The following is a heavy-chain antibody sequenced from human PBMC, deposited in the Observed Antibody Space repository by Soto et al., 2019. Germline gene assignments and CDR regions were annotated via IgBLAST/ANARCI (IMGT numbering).Heavy chain of an antibody. CDR2: ISAYNGNT. V-gene: IGHV1-18*01. J-gene: IGHJ3*02. CDR1: GYTFTSYG. CDR3: ASDCYDFPNLGIDI. D-gene: IGHD3-3*01. Sequence: QVQLVQSGAEVKKPGASVKVSCKASGYTFTSYGISWVRQAPGQGLEWMGWISAYNGNTNYAQKLQGRVTMTTDTSTSTPYMELRRLRSDDTAMYYCASDCYDFPNLGIDIWGQGTMVTVSS.